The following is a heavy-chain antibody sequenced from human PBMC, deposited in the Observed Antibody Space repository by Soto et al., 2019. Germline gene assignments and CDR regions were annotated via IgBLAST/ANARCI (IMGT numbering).Heavy chain of an antibody. J-gene: IGHJ6*02. CDR2: IKQDGSEK. CDR3: AREIIAARFHYYGMDV. V-gene: IGHV3-7*05. CDR1: GFTFNSYW. Sequence: PGGSLRLSCAASGFTFNSYWMSWVRQAPGKGLEWVANIKQDGSEKYYVDSVKGRFTISRDNAKNSLYLQMNSLRAEDTAVYYCAREIIAARFHYYGMDVWGQGTTVTVSS. D-gene: IGHD6-6*01.